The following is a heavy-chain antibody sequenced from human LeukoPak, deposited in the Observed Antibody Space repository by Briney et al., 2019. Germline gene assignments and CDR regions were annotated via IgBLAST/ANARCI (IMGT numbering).Heavy chain of an antibody. CDR2: IYYSGST. Sequence: PSQTLSLTCTVSDGSISSGGYYWNWIRQHPGKGLECTGYIYYSGSTYYNPSLKSRVTISVDTSKNQFSLKLSSVTAADTAVYYCARESVQRGAAGAMGFDPWGQGTLVTVSS. CDR3: ARESVQRGAAGAMGFDP. J-gene: IGHJ5*02. V-gene: IGHV4-31*03. CDR1: DGSISSGGYY. D-gene: IGHD2-2*01.